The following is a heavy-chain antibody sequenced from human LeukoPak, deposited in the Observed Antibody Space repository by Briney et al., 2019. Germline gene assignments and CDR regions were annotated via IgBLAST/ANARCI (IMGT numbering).Heavy chain of an antibody. Sequence: GGSLRLSCAASGFSFSDYSMNWDRQAPGKGLEWVSFISSYSTYIYYADSLKGRFTISRDNAKNSLYLQMNSLRAEDTAVYYCARDSFAGYDSSGYSSYDYWGQGTLVTVSS. CDR2: ISSYSTYI. CDR3: ARDSFAGYDSSGYSSYDY. V-gene: IGHV3-21*01. J-gene: IGHJ4*02. D-gene: IGHD3-22*01. CDR1: GFSFSDYS.